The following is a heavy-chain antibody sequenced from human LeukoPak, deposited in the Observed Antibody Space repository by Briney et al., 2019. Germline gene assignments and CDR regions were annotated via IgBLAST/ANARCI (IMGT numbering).Heavy chain of an antibody. J-gene: IGHJ4*02. Sequence: GGSLRLSCVASGFTFSNYWMSWVRQAPGKGLEYVSAISSNGATTYYADSVKGRFTISRDNSKNTLYFQMSSLRPEDTAVYYCVKIVMAGGYFDYWGQGTLVTVSS. CDR1: GFTFSNYW. D-gene: IGHD3-16*01. CDR3: VKIVMAGGYFDY. CDR2: ISSNGATT. V-gene: IGHV3-64*05.